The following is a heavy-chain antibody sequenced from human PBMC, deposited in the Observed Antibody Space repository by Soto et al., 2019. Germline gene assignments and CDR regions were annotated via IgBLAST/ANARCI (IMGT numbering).Heavy chain of an antibody. D-gene: IGHD7-27*01. V-gene: IGHV1-46*03. J-gene: IGHJ5*02. CDR2: INPSGGST. CDR1: GYTFTSYY. Sequence: QVQLVQSGAEVKKPGASVKVSCKASGYTFTSYYMHWVRQAPGQGLEWMGIINPSGGSTSYAQKFQGRVTMTRDTATSTVDMELSSLRSEDTAVYYCARIGTGGFDPWGQGTLVTVSS. CDR3: ARIGTGGFDP.